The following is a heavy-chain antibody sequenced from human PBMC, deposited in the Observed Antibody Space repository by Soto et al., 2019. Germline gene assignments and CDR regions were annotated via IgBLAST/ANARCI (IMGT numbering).Heavy chain of an antibody. D-gene: IGHD6-13*01. Sequence: SETLSLTCAVYGGSFSGYYWSWIRQPPGKGLEWIGEINHSGSTNYNPSLKNRVTISVDTSKNQFSLKLSSVTAADTAVYYCARGRAYSRRWPWLAYWGRGTLVTLSS. CDR3: ARGRAYSRRWPWLAY. J-gene: IGHJ4*02. CDR2: INHSGST. V-gene: IGHV4-34*01. CDR1: GGSFSGYY.